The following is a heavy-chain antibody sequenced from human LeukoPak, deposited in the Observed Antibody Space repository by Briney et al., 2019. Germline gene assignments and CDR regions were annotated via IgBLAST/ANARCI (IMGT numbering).Heavy chain of an antibody. D-gene: IGHD3-22*01. V-gene: IGHV1-18*01. J-gene: IGHJ4*02. Sequence: GASLKVSCKASGYTFTSYGISWVRQAPGQGLEWMGWISAYNGNTNYAQKLQGRVTMTTDTSTSTAYMELRSLRSDDTAVYYCARVYYDSSGYYYRRFDYWGQGTLVTVSS. CDR3: ARVYYDSSGYYYRRFDY. CDR2: ISAYNGNT. CDR1: GYTFTSYG.